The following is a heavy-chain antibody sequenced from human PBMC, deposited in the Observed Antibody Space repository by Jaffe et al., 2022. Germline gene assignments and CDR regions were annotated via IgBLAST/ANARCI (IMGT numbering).Heavy chain of an antibody. CDR1: GFSLSTSGVG. CDR2: IYWNDDK. J-gene: IGHJ4*02. CDR3: AHLVPGSNVLRYFDWFEGLWGDRLFDY. V-gene: IGHV2-5*01. D-gene: IGHD3-9*01. Sequence: QITLKESGPTLVKPTQTLTLTCTFSGFSLSTSGVGVGWIRQPPGKALEWLALIYWNDDKRYSPSLKSRLTITKDTSKNQVVLTMTNMDPVDTATYYCAHLVPGSNVLRYFDWFEGLWGDRLFDYWGQGTLVTVSS.